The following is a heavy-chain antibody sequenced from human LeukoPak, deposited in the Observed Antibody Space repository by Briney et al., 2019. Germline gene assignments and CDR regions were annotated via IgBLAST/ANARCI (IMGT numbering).Heavy chain of an antibody. CDR2: INPNSGGT. J-gene: IGHJ5*02. CDR3: ARDRYYYDSSGYYGP. V-gene: IGHV1-2*02. Sequence: GASVKVSCKASGYTFTGYYMHWVRQASGQGLEWMGWINPNSGGTNYAQKFQGRVTMTRDTSISTAYMELSRLRSDDTAVYYCARDRYYYDSSGYYGPWGRGTLVTVSS. D-gene: IGHD3-22*01. CDR1: GYTFTGYY.